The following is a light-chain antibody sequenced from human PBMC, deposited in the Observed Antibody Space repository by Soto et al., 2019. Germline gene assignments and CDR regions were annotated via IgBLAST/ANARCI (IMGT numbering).Light chain of an antibody. CDR1: QSVSSN. CDR2: DAS. CDR3: LHYNKWPRWT. V-gene: IGKV3-15*01. Sequence: ELMMTQSPAILSVSPGERATLSCRVSQSVSSNLAWYQQKPGQAPRPHIYDASSRATGIPARFSGSGSGTEFTLTISSLQSEDFAVYYCLHYNKWPRWTFGQGTKVDIK. J-gene: IGKJ1*01.